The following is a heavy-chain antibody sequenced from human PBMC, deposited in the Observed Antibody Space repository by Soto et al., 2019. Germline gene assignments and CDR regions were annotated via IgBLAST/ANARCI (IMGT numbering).Heavy chain of an antibody. D-gene: IGHD5-12*01. J-gene: IGHJ5*02. CDR2: IYYTGST. Sequence: QVQLQESGPRLVKPSETLSLTCSVSGGSISSYYWSWIRQPPGKGLEWIGYIYYTGSTNYNPSLKSRVTISVDTFKNQFSLNLSSLTAADTAVYYCARDGEVASNLHWFDLWGQVTLVTVSS. CDR1: GGSISSYY. CDR3: ARDGEVASNLHWFDL. V-gene: IGHV4-59*01.